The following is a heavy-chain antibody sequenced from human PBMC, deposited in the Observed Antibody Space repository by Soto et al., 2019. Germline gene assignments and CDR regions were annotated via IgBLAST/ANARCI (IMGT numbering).Heavy chain of an antibody. CDR3: FGGNGGHQ. V-gene: IGHV3-7*03. J-gene: IGHJ4*02. CDR2: IKPDVGAT. D-gene: IGHD3-16*01. Sequence: PGGSLRLSCATSEFTFRNSWINWVRQAPGKGLEWVANIKPDVGATNYVDSVKGRFTISRDNVRNSASLQMNSLRVEDTAVYFCFGGNGGHQWGQGTLVTFSS. CDR1: EFTFRNSW.